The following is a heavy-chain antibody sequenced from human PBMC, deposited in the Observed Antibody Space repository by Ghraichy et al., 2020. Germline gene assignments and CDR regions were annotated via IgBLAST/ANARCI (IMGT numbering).Heavy chain of an antibody. D-gene: IGHD6-19*01. CDR2: ISAYNGNT. CDR1: GYTFTSYG. CDR3: ARDLAGFNGRLQWLRHWFDP. V-gene: IGHV1-18*04. J-gene: IGHJ5*02. Sequence: ASVKVSCKASGYTFTSYGISWVRQAPGQGLEWMGWISAYNGNTNYAQKLQGRVTMTTDTSTSTAYMELRSLRSDDTAVYYCARDLAGFNGRLQWLRHWFDPWCQGTLVTVSS.